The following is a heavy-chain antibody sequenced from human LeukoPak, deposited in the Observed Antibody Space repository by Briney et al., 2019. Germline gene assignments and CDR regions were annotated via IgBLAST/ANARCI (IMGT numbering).Heavy chain of an antibody. CDR1: GGSISSSNW. D-gene: IGHD5-24*01. J-gene: IGHJ4*02. CDR2: IYHSGST. Sequence: SGTLSLTCAVSGGSISSSNWWSWVRQPPGKGLEWIGEIYHSGSTNYNPSLKSRVTISVDKSKNQFSLKLSSVTAADTAVYYCASRSVEMATQSDYWGQGTLVTVSS. V-gene: IGHV4-4*02. CDR3: ASRSVEMATQSDY.